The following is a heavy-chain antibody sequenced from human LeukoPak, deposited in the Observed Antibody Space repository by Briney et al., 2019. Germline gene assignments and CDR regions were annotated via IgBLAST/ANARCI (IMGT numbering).Heavy chain of an antibody. CDR1: GFTFSSYE. J-gene: IGHJ3*02. Sequence: PGGSLRLSCAASGFTFSSYEMNWVRQAPGKGLEWVSYISSSGSTIYYADSVKGRFTISRDNSKNTLYLQMTSLRAEDTAVYYCARSAVVAAISGDNDAFDIWGQGTMVTVSS. V-gene: IGHV3-48*03. CDR2: ISSSGSTI. D-gene: IGHD2-15*01. CDR3: ARSAVVAAISGDNDAFDI.